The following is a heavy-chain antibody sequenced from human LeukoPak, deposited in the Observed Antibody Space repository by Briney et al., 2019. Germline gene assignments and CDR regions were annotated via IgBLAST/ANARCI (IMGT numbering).Heavy chain of an antibody. J-gene: IGHJ6*02. CDR3: ARDPGKSGYYLPDV. Sequence: ASVKVSCKASGYTFTGYYMHWVRQAPGQGLEWMGWINPNSGGTNYAQKFQGWVTMTRDTSISTAYMELSRLRSDDTAVYYCARDPGKSGYYLPDVWGQGTTVTVSS. D-gene: IGHD3-22*01. V-gene: IGHV1-2*04. CDR2: INPNSGGT. CDR1: GYTFTGYY.